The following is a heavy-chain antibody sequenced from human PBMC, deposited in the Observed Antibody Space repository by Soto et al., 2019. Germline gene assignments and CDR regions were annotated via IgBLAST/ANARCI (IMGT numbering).Heavy chain of an antibody. CDR2: INPNSGGT. D-gene: IGHD2-15*01. CDR3: ARDGCSGGSCSSSYYYGMDV. J-gene: IGHJ6*02. Sequence: ASVKVSCKASGYTFTGYYMHWVRQAPGQGLEWMGWINPNSGGTNYAQKFQGWVTMTRDTSISTAYMELSRLRSDDTAVYYCARDGCSGGSCSSSYYYGMDVWGQGTTVTVSS. CDR1: GYTFTGYY. V-gene: IGHV1-2*04.